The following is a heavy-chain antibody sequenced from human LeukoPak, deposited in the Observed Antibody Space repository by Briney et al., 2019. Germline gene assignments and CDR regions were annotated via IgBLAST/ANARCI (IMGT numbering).Heavy chain of an antibody. CDR3: AREVYASSGNAFDI. V-gene: IGHV1-18*01. Sequence: ASVKVSCKASGYTFTSYGISWVRQAPGQGLEWMGWVSAYNGNTNYAQKLQGRVTMTTDTSTSTAYMELRSLRSDDTAVYYCAREVYASSGNAFDIWGQGTMVTVSS. CDR2: VSAYNGNT. D-gene: IGHD3-22*01. CDR1: GYTFTSYG. J-gene: IGHJ3*02.